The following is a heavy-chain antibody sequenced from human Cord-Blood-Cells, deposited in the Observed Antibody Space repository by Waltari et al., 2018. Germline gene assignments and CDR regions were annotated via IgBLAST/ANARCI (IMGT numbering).Heavy chain of an antibody. J-gene: IGHJ3*02. CDR2: ISSSGSTI. V-gene: IGHV3-48*03. CDR3: ASSSPLDAFDI. Sequence: EVQLVESGGGLVQPGVSLRLSRAASGYPFSSYEMNWRRQAPGKGRKWVSYISSSGSTIYCADSVKGRFTISRDNAKNSLYLQMNSLRAEDTAVYYCASSSPLDAFDIWGQGTMVTVSS. CDR1: GYPFSSYE.